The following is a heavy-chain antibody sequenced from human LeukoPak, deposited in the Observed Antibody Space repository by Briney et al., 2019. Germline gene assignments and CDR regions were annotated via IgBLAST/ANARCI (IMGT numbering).Heavy chain of an antibody. J-gene: IGHJ4*02. CDR2: IYYSGST. V-gene: IGHV4-31*03. CDR1: GGSISSGGYY. CDR3: ARAPPTTVTEYYFDY. Sequence: KPSETLSLTCTVSGGSISSGGYYWSWIRQHPGKGLEWIGYIYYSGSTYYNPSLKSRVTIAVDTSKNQFSLKLSSVTAADTAVYYCARAPPTTVTEYYFDYWGQGTLVTVSS. D-gene: IGHD4-17*01.